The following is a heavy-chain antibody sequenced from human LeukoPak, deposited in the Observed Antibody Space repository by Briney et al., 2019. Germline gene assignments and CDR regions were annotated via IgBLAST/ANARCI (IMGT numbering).Heavy chain of an antibody. Sequence: PSETLSLTCTVSGDSISSGDNYWSWIRQPPGKGLQWIGYIYHTGSAFYNPSLKSRVSISVDTSKNQLSLRLSSMTAADTAVYHCARVVCTSSNCYAPSHLDYWGQGTLVTVSS. CDR3: ARVVCTSSNCYAPSHLDY. J-gene: IGHJ4*02. V-gene: IGHV4-30-4*01. CDR1: GDSISSGDNY. D-gene: IGHD2-8*01. CDR2: IYHTGSA.